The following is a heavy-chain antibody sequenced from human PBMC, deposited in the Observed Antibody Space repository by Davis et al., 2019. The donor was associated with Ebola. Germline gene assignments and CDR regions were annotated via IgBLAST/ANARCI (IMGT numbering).Heavy chain of an antibody. D-gene: IGHD4-17*01. CDR3: ARETTVTTSLVDY. J-gene: IGHJ4*02. CDR2: ISSSGSTI. Sequence: PGRSLKISCAASGFTFSDYYMSWIRQAPGKGLEWVSYISSSGSTIYYADSVKGRFTISRDNAKNSLYLQMNSLRAEDTAVYYCARETTVTTSLVDYWGQGTLVTVSS. V-gene: IGHV3-11*01. CDR1: GFTFSDYY.